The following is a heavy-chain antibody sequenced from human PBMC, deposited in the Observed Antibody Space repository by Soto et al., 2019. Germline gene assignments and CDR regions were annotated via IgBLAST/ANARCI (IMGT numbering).Heavy chain of an antibody. V-gene: IGHV3-23*01. CDR3: AKLYSRAFVYFDY. CDR2: ISGSGGST. J-gene: IGHJ4*02. Sequence: EVQLLESGGGLVQPGGSLRLSCAASGFTFSSYAMSWVRQAPGKGLEWVSAISGSGGSTYYADSVKGRFTISRDNSKNTLYLQMNSLRAEDKAVDYCAKLYSRAFVYFDYWGQGTLVTDSS. D-gene: IGHD6-13*01. CDR1: GFTFSSYA.